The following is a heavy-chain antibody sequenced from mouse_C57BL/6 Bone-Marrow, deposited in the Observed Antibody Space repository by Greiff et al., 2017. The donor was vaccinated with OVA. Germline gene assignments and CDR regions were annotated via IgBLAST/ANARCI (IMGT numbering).Heavy chain of an antibody. J-gene: IGHJ1*03. D-gene: IGHD1-3*01. Sequence: EVKLVESGGGLVKPGGSLKLSCAASGFTFSSSTMSWVRQTLEKRLEWVATISGGGGNTDYPDSVKGRFTISRDNAKKTLYLQMSSLRSEDTALYYCVRGGRTRVAHFYFDVWGTWTTVTVSS. CDR3: VRGGRTRVAHFYFDV. CDR2: ISGGGGNT. CDR1: GFTFSSST. V-gene: IGHV5-9*01.